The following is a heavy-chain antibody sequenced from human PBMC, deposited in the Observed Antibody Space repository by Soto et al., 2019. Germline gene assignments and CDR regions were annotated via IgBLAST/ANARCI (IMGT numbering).Heavy chain of an antibody. CDR2: SQYDGDNK. CDR1: GFTLSHFG. Sequence: QEQLVETGGGVVQPGRSLRLSCAASGFTLSHFGVHWVRQVPGKGLDWVAVSQYDGDNKYFADSVKGRFNISRDNSKNTLSLQMNSLTADDTAIYYCARVALTLGKGALELWGQGTMVIVSS. J-gene: IGHJ3*01. V-gene: IGHV3-33*05. CDR3: ARVALTLGKGALEL. D-gene: IGHD3-9*01.